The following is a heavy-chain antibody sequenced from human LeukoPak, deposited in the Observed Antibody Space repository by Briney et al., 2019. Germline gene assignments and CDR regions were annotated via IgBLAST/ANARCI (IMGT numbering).Heavy chain of an antibody. CDR3: TTKVIRGNSGDDYDD. CDR2: ISSDGNDK. D-gene: IGHD5-12*01. CDR1: GVTFSSYG. V-gene: IGHV3-30*03. J-gene: IGHJ4*02. Sequence: LRLSCAPSGVTFSSYGMHWVRQAPGKGLEWVALISSDGNDKLYGDSVKGRFTISRDDSKSTLYLQMNSLRAEDTAVYYCTTKVIRGNSGDDYDDWGQGTLVTVSS.